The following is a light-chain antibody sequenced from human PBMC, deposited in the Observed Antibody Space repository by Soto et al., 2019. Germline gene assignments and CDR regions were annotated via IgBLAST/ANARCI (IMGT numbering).Light chain of an antibody. Sequence: EIVMTQSPATLSVSPGERATLSCRASQSISSNLAWYQQKPGQAPRLLMFRTSSRATGFPARFSGSGSGTEFNLTISSLQSEDFGAYYCQQYNNSPRATFGGGTKV. CDR3: QQYNNSPRAT. CDR1: QSISSN. J-gene: IGKJ4*01. V-gene: IGKV3-15*01. CDR2: RTS.